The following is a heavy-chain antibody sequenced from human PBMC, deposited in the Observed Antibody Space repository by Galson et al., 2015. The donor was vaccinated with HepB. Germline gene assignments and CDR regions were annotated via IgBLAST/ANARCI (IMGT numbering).Heavy chain of an antibody. CDR3: AKDQYGDQPKGAFDI. CDR1: GFTFDDYA. D-gene: IGHD3-10*01. CDR2: ISWNSGSI. V-gene: IGHV3-9*01. J-gene: IGHJ3*02. Sequence: SLRLSCAASGFTFDDYAMHWVRQAPGKGLEWVSGISWNSGSIGYADSVKGRFTISRDNAKNSLYLQMNSLRAEDTALYYCAKDQYGDQPKGAFDIWGQGTMVTVSS.